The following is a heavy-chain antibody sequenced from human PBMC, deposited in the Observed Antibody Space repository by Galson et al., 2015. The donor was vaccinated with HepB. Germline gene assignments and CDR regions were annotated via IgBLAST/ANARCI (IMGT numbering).Heavy chain of an antibody. J-gene: IGHJ6*02. CDR2: IHYSGST. CDR3: ARVYPLVVVGTSARRPYYYHPLDV. V-gene: IGHV4-59*01. D-gene: IGHD3-22*01. CDR1: GASLSSAY. Sequence: TLSLPCTVSGASLSSAYWSWIRQPPARGLEWLGYIHYSGSTNYNPTLKGRVTMSVDTSKNQFSLKMTSVTTADTAVYYCARVYPLVVVGTSARRPYYYHPLDVWGQGTTVTVSS.